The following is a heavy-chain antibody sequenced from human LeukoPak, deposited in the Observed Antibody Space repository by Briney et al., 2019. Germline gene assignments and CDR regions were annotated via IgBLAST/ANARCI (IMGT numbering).Heavy chain of an antibody. J-gene: IGHJ5*02. V-gene: IGHV3-23*01. CDR2: ISGSGGST. CDR3: AKDRTGTTGRDWLDP. Sequence: GGSLRLSCAASGFTVSSNYMSWVRQAPGKGLEWVSGISGSGGSTYYADSVKGRFTISRDNSKNTMYLQMDSLRVDDTAVYHCAKDRTGTTGRDWLDPWGQGILVTVSS. D-gene: IGHD1-1*01. CDR1: GFTVSSNY.